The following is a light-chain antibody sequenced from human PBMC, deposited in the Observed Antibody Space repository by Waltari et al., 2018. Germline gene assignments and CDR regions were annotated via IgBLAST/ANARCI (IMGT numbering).Light chain of an antibody. Sequence: QSVLTQPPSASGTPGHRVTISCSGSSPNIGSNYVSWYQQLPGTAPKLPIYRNNQRPSGVPDRFSGSKSGTSASLAISGLRSEDEADYYCAAWDDSLSGPVFGGGTKLTVL. J-gene: IGLJ2*01. CDR2: RNN. CDR1: SPNIGSNY. V-gene: IGLV1-47*01. CDR3: AAWDDSLSGPV.